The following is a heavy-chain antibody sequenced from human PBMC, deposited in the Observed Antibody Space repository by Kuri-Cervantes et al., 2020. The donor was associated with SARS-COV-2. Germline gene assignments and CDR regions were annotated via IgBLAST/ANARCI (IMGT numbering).Heavy chain of an antibody. CDR1: GGTFSSYA. D-gene: IGHD2/OR15-2a*01. J-gene: IGHJ4*02. CDR2: MNPNSGNT. Sequence: ASVKVSCKASGGTFSSYAISWVRQATGQGLEWMGWMNPNSGNTGYAQKFQGRVTITRNTSISTAYMELTSLRSEDTAVYYCAGGQGWGLYARHGFDYWGQGTLVTVSS. V-gene: IGHV1-8*03. CDR3: AGGQGWGLYARHGFDY.